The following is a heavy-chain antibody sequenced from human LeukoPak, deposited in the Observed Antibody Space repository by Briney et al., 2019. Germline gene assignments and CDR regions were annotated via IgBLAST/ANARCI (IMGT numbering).Heavy chain of an antibody. J-gene: IGHJ6*03. D-gene: IGHD1-1*01. Sequence: ASVKVSCKTSGFTFTAYYVHWVRQAPGEGLEWMGWINPNSGGRNYAQKFQGRVTMTRDTSISTAYVELRSLRFDDTAVYFCARGLRDCDESNCDHFYMDVWGEGTTVTVSS. CDR3: ARGLRDCDESNCDHFYMDV. CDR2: INPNSGGR. CDR1: GFTFTAYY. V-gene: IGHV1-2*02.